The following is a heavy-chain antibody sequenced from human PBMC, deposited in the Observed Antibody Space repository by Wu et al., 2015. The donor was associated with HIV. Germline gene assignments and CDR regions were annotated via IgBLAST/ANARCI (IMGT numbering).Heavy chain of an antibody. CDR2: IDYSGST. D-gene: IGHD3-10*01. CDR1: AGSITSGNFY. CDR3: ARSNVGYYGSGLGV. J-gene: IGHJ6*02. V-gene: IGHV4-30-4*08. Sequence: QVQLQESGPRLVIPSQTLSLTCTVSAGSITSGNFYWSWIRQPPGKGLECIGYIDYSGSTYYNPSLKTRVTISIDTSKKQFSLKLSSVTAADTAVYYCARSNVGYYGSGLGVWGQGTTVTVSS.